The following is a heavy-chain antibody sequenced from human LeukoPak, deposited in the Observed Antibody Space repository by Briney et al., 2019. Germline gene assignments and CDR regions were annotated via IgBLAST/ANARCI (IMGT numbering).Heavy chain of an antibody. CDR2: IYSRGGT. D-gene: IGHD6-13*01. J-gene: IGHJ4*02. Sequence: GGSLRLSCAVSGFSVSNNYMNWVRQAPGKGLEWGSLIYSRGGTSYADSVKGRFTISRDSSKNTLFLQMTSLRVEDTAVYYCARDPPGIAASGTYYWGQGTLVTVSS. V-gene: IGHV3-53*01. CDR1: GFSVSNNY. CDR3: ARDPPGIAASGTYY.